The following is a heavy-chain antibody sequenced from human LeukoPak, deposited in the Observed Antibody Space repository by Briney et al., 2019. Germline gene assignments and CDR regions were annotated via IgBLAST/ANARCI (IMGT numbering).Heavy chain of an antibody. J-gene: IGHJ4*02. CDR2: IYSGGTT. V-gene: IGHV3-53*01. CDR1: GFPVKSRY. D-gene: IGHD3-3*01. CDR3: ASLEGGPSDGR. Sequence: GGSLTLSCEVSGFPVKSRYMTWVRQPPGKGLECVAVIYSGGTTYHIDSVKGRFTISRDISKSTMYLEMKNLRVEDTATYYCASLEGGPSDGRWGQGTLVIVSS.